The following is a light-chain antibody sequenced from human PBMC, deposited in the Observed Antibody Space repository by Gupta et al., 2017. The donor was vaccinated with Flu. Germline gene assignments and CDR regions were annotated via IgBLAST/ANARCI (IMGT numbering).Light chain of an antibody. CDR2: GAS. V-gene: IGKV1-39*01. J-gene: IGKJ2*01. CDR3: QQTYRAPYT. CDR1: QYISTF. Sequence: PSSLSASMGDRVTIACRTTQYISTFLNWYVERSGKAPQVLISGASNLESGAPSRVSGSGSGTDFTLTISRLEREDFATYYCQQTYRAPYTFGQGT.